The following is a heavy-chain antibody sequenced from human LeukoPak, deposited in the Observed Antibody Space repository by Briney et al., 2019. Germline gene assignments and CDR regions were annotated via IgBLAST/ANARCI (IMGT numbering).Heavy chain of an antibody. CDR3: ATSDYYDSSGYYLTYRY. J-gene: IGHJ4*02. CDR1: GYTFTGYY. CDR2: INPNSGGT. Sequence: ASVKVSCKASGYTFTGYYMHWVRQAPGQGLEWMGWINPNSGGTNYAQKFQGRVTMTRDTSISTAYMELSRLRSDDTAVYYCATSDYYDSSGYYLTYRYWGQGNLVTVSS. V-gene: IGHV1-2*02. D-gene: IGHD3-22*01.